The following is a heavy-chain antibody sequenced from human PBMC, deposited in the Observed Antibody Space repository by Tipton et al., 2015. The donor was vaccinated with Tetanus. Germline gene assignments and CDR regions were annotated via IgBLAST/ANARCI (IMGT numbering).Heavy chain of an antibody. V-gene: IGHV5-51*01. CDR1: GYIFTNYW. J-gene: IGHJ4*02. CDR2: IYPGDSDT. D-gene: IGHD3-10*01. CDR3: ARTGSPFDY. Sequence: QLVQSGGEVKKPGESLKISCKGSGYIFTNYWIGWVRQMPGKGLEWMGIIYPGDSDTRYSPSFQGQVTISADKSITTAYLHWSSLQASDTAMYFCARTGSPFDYWGQGTPITVSS.